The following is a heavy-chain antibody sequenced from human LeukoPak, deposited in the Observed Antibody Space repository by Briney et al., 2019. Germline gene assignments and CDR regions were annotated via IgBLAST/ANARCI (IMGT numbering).Heavy chain of an antibody. Sequence: GGSLRLSCAASGFTFSTYDIHWVRQTTGRSLEWVSAIGTAGDTYYVDSVKGRFTISRENAKNSLYLQMNSLRAGDTAVYYCVRGIVRRGYFDYWGQGALVTVSS. CDR1: GFTFSTYD. J-gene: IGHJ4*02. V-gene: IGHV3-13*01. D-gene: IGHD3-10*01. CDR2: IGTAGDT. CDR3: VRGIVRRGYFDY.